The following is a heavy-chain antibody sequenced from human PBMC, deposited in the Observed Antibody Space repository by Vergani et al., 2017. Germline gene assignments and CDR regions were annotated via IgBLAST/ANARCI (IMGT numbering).Heavy chain of an antibody. CDR1: GFTFSSYG. CDR2: IWYDGSNK. Sequence: QVQLVESGGGLVKPGRSLRLSCAASGFTFSSYGMHWVRQAPGKGLEWVAVIWYDGSNKYYADSVKGRFTISRDNSKNTLYLQMNSLRAEDTAVYYCAREYYYDSSGYQPLYYYYGMDVWGQGTTVTVSS. CDR3: AREYYYDSSGYQPLYYYYGMDV. D-gene: IGHD3-22*01. J-gene: IGHJ6*02. V-gene: IGHV3-33*01.